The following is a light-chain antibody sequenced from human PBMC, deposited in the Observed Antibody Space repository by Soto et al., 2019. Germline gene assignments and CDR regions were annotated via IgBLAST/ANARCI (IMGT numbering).Light chain of an antibody. CDR2: EGS. CDR3: CSYVGSSSHVV. CDR1: SCDVGSYNL. V-gene: IGLV2-23*01. Sequence: QSALTQPASVSGSPGQSITISCTGTSCDVGSYNLVSWYQQHPGKAPKLMIYEGSKRPSGVSNRVSGSKSGNTASLTISGLQAEDEADYYCCSYVGSSSHVVFGGGTKVTVL. J-gene: IGLJ2*01.